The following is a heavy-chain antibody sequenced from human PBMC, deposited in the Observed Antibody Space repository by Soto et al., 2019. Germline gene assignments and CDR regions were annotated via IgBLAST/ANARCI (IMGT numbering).Heavy chain of an antibody. CDR2: INHSGST. D-gene: IGHD5-18*01. J-gene: IGHJ4*02. Sequence: SETLSLTCAVYGGSFSGYYWSWIRQPPGKGLEWIGEINHSGSTNYNPSLKSRVTISVDTSKNQFSLKLSSVTAADTAVYYCARAGRGYSYGFFGYWGQGTLVTVPQ. CDR3: ARAGRGYSYGFFGY. CDR1: GGSFSGYY. V-gene: IGHV4-34*01.